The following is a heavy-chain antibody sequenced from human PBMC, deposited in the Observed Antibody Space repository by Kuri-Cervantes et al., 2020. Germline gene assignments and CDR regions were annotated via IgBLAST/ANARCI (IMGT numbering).Heavy chain of an antibody. D-gene: IGHD5-24*01. Sequence: GGSLRLSCAASGFTVSSNYMSWVRQAPGKGLEWVSVIYNGDRTYYADSVKGRFTISRDNSKNTLYLQMYSLTAEDTAVYFCARGEGYNYVGFDYWGQGTLVTVSS. J-gene: IGHJ4*02. V-gene: IGHV3-53*01. CDR1: GFTVSSNY. CDR3: ARGEGYNYVGFDY. CDR2: IYNGDRT.